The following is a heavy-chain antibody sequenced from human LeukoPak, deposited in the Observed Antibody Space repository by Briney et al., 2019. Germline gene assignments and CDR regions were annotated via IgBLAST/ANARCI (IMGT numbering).Heavy chain of an antibody. J-gene: IGHJ4*02. CDR1: GYTFIGYY. D-gene: IGHD5-18*01. CDR2: INPNSGGT. CDR3: ARFVQLWGSPIDY. V-gene: IGHV1-2*02. Sequence: ASVKVSCKASGYTFIGYYMHWVRQAPGQGLEWMGWINPNSGGTNYAQKFQGRVTMTRDTSISTAYMELSRLRSDDTAVYYCARFVQLWGSPIDYWGQGTLVTVSS.